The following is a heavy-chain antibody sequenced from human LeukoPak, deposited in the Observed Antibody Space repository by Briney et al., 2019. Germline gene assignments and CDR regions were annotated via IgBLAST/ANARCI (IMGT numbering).Heavy chain of an antibody. CDR2: FDPEDGET. J-gene: IGHJ4*02. CDR1: GYTLTELS. D-gene: IGHD6-13*01. V-gene: IGHV1-24*01. CDR3: ATVSSWLEYYFDY. Sequence: ALVKISCKVSGYTLTELSMHWVRQAPGKGLEWMGGFDPEDGETIYAQKFQGRVTMTEDTSTDTAYMELSSLRSEDTAVYYCATVSSWLEYYFDYWGQGTLVTVSS.